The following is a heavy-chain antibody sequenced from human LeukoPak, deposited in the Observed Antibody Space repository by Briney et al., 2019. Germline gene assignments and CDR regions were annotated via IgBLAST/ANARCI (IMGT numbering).Heavy chain of an antibody. CDR2: ISGSGGST. V-gene: IGHV3-23*01. J-gene: IGHJ5*02. CDR1: GFTFSGYA. CDR3: AKGTCSSTSCYSTLKS. Sequence: SGGSLRLSCAASGFTFSGYAMSWLRQAPGKGLEWVSAISGSGGSTYYADSVKGRFTISRDNSKNTLYLQMNSLRAEDTAVYYCAKGTCSSTSCYSTLKSWGQGTLVTVSS. D-gene: IGHD2-2*01.